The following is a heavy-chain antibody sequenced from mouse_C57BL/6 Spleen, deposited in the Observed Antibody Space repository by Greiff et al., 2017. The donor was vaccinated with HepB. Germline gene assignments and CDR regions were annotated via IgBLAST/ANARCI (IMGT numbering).Heavy chain of an antibody. V-gene: IGHV14-2*01. CDR3: AFYCYGSSPYWYFGG. D-gene: IGHD1-1*01. CDR2: IDPEDGET. J-gene: IGHJ1*03. CDR1: GFNIKDYY. Sequence: EVQLVESGAELVKPGASVKLSCTASGFNIKDYYMHWVKQRTEQGLEWIGRIDPEDGETKYAPKFQGKATITADTSSNTAYLQLSSLTCVDTAVYYCAFYCYGSSPYWYFGGWGTGTTVTFSS.